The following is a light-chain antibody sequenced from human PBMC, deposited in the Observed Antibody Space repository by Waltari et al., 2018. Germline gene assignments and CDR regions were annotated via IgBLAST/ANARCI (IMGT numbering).Light chain of an antibody. V-gene: IGLV3-19*01. J-gene: IGLJ2*01. CDR2: STD. CDR3: ASRDPTANAVV. CDR1: SLRTYS. Sequence: SSELIQDPAVSVALGQTVRITCQGDSLRTYSADWYQQRPGQAPILVLLSTDDRPSGIPDRFSGSSSRDTASLTITGTQAEDEADYYCASRDPTANAVVFGGGTKLTVL.